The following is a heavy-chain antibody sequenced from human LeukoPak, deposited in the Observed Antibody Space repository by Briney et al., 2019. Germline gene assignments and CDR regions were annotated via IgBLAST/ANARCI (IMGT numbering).Heavy chain of an antibody. J-gene: IGHJ4*02. Sequence: GGSLSLSCAASAFTFTNYWMSWLRKSPGKGLEWVANIKEEGSKKYYVDSVKAPFTISRDNAKHSLYLQMNSLRAEDMAVYYCVRDNCTGTSCHHFDYWGQGTLVTVSS. D-gene: IGHD2-2*01. CDR3: VRDNCTGTSCHHFDY. V-gene: IGHV3-7*01. CDR2: IKEEGSKK. CDR1: AFTFTNYW.